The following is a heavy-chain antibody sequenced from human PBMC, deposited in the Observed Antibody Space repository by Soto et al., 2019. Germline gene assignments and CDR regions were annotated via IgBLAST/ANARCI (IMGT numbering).Heavy chain of an antibody. V-gene: IGHV4-31*03. CDR1: GGSISSGGYY. CDR2: IYYSGST. Sequence: PSETLSLTCTVSGGSISSGGYYWSWIRQHPGKGLEWIGYIYYSGSTYYNPSLKSRVTISVDTSKNQFSLKLSSVTAADTAVYYCARWIANNWFDPWGQGTLVTVPS. CDR3: ARWIANNWFDP. D-gene: IGHD2-2*03. J-gene: IGHJ5*02.